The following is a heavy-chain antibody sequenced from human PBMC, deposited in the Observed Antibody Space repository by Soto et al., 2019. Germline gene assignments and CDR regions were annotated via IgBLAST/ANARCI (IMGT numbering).Heavy chain of an antibody. J-gene: IGHJ4*02. CDR1: GFTFSSYG. V-gene: IGHV3-30*18. D-gene: IGHD4-17*01. CDR2: ISYDESEK. Sequence: QVQLAESGGGVVQPGRSLRLTCAASGFTFSSYGMHWVRQAPGKGLEWVAVISYDESEKHYADSVKGRLTISRHNSKNKLYLQMNSLRTEETAIYYCAKAIYGDSAPFDFWGQGSLVSVSS. CDR3: AKAIYGDSAPFDF.